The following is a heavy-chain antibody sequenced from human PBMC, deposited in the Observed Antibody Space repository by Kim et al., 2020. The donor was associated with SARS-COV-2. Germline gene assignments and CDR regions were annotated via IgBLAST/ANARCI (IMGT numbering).Heavy chain of an antibody. J-gene: IGHJ6*02. CDR1: GGSFSGYY. CDR3: ARRYYYGSGRLDV. V-gene: IGHV4-34*01. CDR2: INHSGST. D-gene: IGHD3-10*01. Sequence: SETLSLTCAVYGGSFSGYYWSWIRQPPGKGLEWIGEINHSGSTNYNPSLKSRVTISVDTSKNQFSLKLSSVTAADTAVYYCARRYYYGSGRLDVWGQGTTVTVSS.